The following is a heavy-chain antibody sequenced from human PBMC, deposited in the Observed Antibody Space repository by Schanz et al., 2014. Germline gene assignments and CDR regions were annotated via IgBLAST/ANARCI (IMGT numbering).Heavy chain of an antibody. CDR3: ARDKSGTYYTFDL. CDR1: GGSINNYH. CDR2: ISYSGST. J-gene: IGHJ4*02. V-gene: IGHV4-59*01. D-gene: IGHD1-26*01. Sequence: QVQLQESGPGLVKPSETLSLTCTVSGGSINNYHWSWIRQPPGKGLEWIGYISYSGSTNYSPSLKSRVTISLDTSNNQISLKLRSVSAADTAVYYCARDKSGTYYTFDLWGPGTQVTVSS.